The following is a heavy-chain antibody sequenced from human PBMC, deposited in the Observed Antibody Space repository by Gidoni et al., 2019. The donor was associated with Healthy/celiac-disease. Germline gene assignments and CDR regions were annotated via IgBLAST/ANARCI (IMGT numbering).Heavy chain of an antibody. Sequence: QVQLVQSGAEVTKPGASVKVSCKASGYTFNSYGISWVRQAPGQGLEWMGWIRAYNGNTNYAQKLQGRVTMTTDTSTSTAYMELRSLRSDDTAVYYCARDPPYCSSTSCYHTYYYMDVWGKGTTVTVSS. J-gene: IGHJ6*03. D-gene: IGHD2-2*01. CDR2: IRAYNGNT. V-gene: IGHV1-18*04. CDR3: ARDPPYCSSTSCYHTYYYMDV. CDR1: GYTFNSYG.